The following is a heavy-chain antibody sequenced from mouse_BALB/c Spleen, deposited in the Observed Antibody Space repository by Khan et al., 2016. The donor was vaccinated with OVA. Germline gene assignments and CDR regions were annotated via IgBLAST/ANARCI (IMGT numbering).Heavy chain of an antibody. Sequence: QVQLQQPGAELVKPGASVKLSCKASGYTFTSYWMHWVKQRPGQGLEWIGEINPSNGRTNYNEKFKSKATLTVDKSSSTAYMQLSGLTSEDSAVYYCARFPYYRYDEGYDVMDYWGQGTSVTVSS. CDR3: ARFPYYRYDEGYDVMDY. CDR2: INPSNGRT. J-gene: IGHJ4*01. D-gene: IGHD2-14*01. CDR1: GYTFTSYW. V-gene: IGHV1S81*02.